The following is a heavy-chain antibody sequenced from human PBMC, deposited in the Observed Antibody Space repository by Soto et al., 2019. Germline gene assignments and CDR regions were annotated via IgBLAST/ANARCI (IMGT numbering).Heavy chain of an antibody. D-gene: IGHD6-19*01. CDR3: ARLRGGSSGWHPYYYYGMDV. Sequence: GGSLRLSCAASGFTFDDYGMSWVRQAPGKGLEWVSGINWNGGSTGYADSVKGRFTISRDNAKNSLYLQMNSLRAEDTALYHCARLRGGSSGWHPYYYYGMDVWGQGTTVTVSS. CDR2: INWNGGST. J-gene: IGHJ6*02. V-gene: IGHV3-20*01. CDR1: GFTFDDYG.